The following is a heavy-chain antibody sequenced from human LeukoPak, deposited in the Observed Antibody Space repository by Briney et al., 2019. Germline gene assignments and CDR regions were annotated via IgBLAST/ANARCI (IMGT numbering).Heavy chain of an antibody. Sequence: PGGSLRLSCAASGFTVSSNYMSWVRQAPGKGLEWVSVIYSGGSTYYADSVKGRFTISRDNSKNTLYLQMSTLRAEDTAVYYCVKSSGSSWYMFDYWGQGTLVTVSS. CDR2: IYSGGST. V-gene: IGHV3-66*01. D-gene: IGHD6-13*01. CDR1: GFTVSSNY. J-gene: IGHJ4*02. CDR3: VKSSGSSWYMFDY.